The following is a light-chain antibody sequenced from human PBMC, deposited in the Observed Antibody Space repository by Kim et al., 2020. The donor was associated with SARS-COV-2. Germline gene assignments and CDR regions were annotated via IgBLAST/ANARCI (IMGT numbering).Light chain of an antibody. CDR1: QAISNY. CDR3: LQHNVYPLT. Sequence: SASIGDRVTITCRASQAISNYLAWFKQKPGKGPKRLIYAASSLQGGVPSRFSGSGSGTEFTLTISSLQPEDFATYFCLQHNVYPLTFGGGTKVEI. J-gene: IGKJ4*01. CDR2: AAS. V-gene: IGKV1-17*03.